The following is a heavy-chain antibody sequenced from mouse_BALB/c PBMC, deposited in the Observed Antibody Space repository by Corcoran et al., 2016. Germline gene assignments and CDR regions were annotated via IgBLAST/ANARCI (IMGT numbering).Heavy chain of an antibody. D-gene: IGHD1-1*01. CDR3: ARRGYINRWYFDV. Sequence: EVKLLESGGGLVQPGGSLKLSCAASGFDFSRYWMTWVRQAPGKGLEWIGEIYPDNSTINFAPSLKDKFIISRDNAKNTLYLQMSQVRSEDTALYYCARRGYINRWYFDVWGAGTTVTVSS. J-gene: IGHJ1*01. CDR2: IYPDNSTI. CDR1: GFDFSRYW. V-gene: IGHV4-1*02.